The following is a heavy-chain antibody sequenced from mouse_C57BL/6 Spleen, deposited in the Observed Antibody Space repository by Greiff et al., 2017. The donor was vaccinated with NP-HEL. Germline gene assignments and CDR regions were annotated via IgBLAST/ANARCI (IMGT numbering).Heavy chain of an antibody. J-gene: IGHJ4*01. D-gene: IGHD1-1*01. CDR1: GYTFTSYW. V-gene: IGHV1-55*01. CDR3: ARGEVITTVLDY. CDR2: IYPGSGST. Sequence: QVHVKQSGAELVKPGASVKMSCKASGYTFTSYWITWVKQRPGQGLEWIGDIYPGSGSTNYNEKFKSKATLTVDTSSSTAYMQLSSLTSEDSAVYYCARGEVITTVLDYWGQGTSVTVSS.